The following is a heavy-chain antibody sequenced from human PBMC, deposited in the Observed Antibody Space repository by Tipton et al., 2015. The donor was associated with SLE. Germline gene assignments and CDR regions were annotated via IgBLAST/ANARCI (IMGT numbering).Heavy chain of an antibody. CDR3: ARGPYCSASPPXY. J-gene: IGHJ4*02. CDR2: IGTAGDT. Sequence: SLRLSCAASGFTFSSYDMHXXRQATGKGLEWVSAIGTAGDTYYPGSVKGRFTISRENANNSLYLQMNSLRAGDTAVYYCARGPYCSASPPXYWAQGTLVXVSS. V-gene: IGHV3-13*01. D-gene: IGHD6-6*01. CDR1: GFTFSSYD.